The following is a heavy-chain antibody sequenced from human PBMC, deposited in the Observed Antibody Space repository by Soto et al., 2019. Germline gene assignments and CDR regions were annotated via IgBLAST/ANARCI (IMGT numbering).Heavy chain of an antibody. V-gene: IGHV5-51*01. Sequence: PGESLKISWKGSGYSFTSYWIGWVRQMPGKGLEWMGIIYPGDSDTRYSPSFQGQVTISADKSISTAYLQWSSLKASDTSMYYCVINVTTGTEMDVWGQGTTLTISS. D-gene: IGHD1-1*01. J-gene: IGHJ6*02. CDR1: GYSFTSYW. CDR3: VINVTTGTEMDV. CDR2: IYPGDSDT.